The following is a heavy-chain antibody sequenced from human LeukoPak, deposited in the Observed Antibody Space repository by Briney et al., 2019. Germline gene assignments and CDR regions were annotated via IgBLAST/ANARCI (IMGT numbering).Heavy chain of an antibody. CDR1: GFSFSDSY. Sequence: GGSLRLSCAASGFSFSDSYMSWIRQSPGKGLEWVSYISSSGSTIYCADSVKGRFTISRDNAKNSLYLQMNSLRAEDTAVYYCAREWYYDSSGYSDWGQGTLVTVSS. V-gene: IGHV3-11*04. CDR2: ISSSGSTI. D-gene: IGHD3-22*01. J-gene: IGHJ4*02. CDR3: AREWYYDSSGYSD.